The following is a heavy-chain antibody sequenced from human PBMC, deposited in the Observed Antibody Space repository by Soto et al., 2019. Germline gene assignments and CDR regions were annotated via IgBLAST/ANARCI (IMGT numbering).Heavy chain of an antibody. J-gene: IGHJ5*02. CDR2: ISYDGSNK. V-gene: IGHV3-30-3*01. Sequence: GGSLRLSCAASGFTFSSYAMHWVRQAPGKGLEWVAVISYDGSNKYYADSVKGRFTISRDNSKNTLYLQMNSLRAEDTAVYYCARGDESYDPWGQGTLVTVSS. CDR1: GFTFSSYA. CDR3: ARGDESYDP. D-gene: IGHD3-10*01.